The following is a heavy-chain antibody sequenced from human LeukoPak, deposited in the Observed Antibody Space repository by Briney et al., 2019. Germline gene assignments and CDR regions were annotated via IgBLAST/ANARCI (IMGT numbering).Heavy chain of an antibody. J-gene: IGHJ3*02. Sequence: GGSLRLSCAASGFTFSSYSMNWVRQAPGTGLEWVSSITSNTNYIYYADSVKGRFTISRDNAKNSLYLQMNSLRAEDTAVYYCAGYASSDRRDAFDIWGQGTMVTVSS. V-gene: IGHV3-21*01. D-gene: IGHD3-22*01. CDR2: ITSNTNYI. CDR3: AGYASSDRRDAFDI. CDR1: GFTFSSYS.